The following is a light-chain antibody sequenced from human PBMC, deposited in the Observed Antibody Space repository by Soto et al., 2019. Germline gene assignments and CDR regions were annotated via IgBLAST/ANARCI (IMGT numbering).Light chain of an antibody. CDR2: AAS. V-gene: IGKV1-39*01. CDR3: QQYYSYPLT. Sequence: DIQMTQSPSSLSASVGDRVTITCRASQSISSYLNWYQQKPGKAPKLLIYAASSLQSGVPSRFSGTGSGTDFTFTISSLQPEDIATYYCQQYYSYPLTFGQGTKVDIK. J-gene: IGKJ1*01. CDR1: QSISSY.